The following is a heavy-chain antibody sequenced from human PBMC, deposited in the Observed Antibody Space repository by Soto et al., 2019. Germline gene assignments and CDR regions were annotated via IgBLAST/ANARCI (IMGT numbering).Heavy chain of an antibody. D-gene: IGHD5-18*01. CDR3: ARDVGYSYGLYGMDV. Sequence: QVQLVESGGGVVQPGRSLRLSCVASGFTLSSYGMHWVRQAPGKGLEWLAVIWYDGSKKYYADSVKGRITISRDNSKNTLYLQMNTLRGEDTAVYYCARDVGYSYGLYGMDVWGQGTTVTVSS. J-gene: IGHJ6*02. CDR1: GFTLSSYG. V-gene: IGHV3-33*01. CDR2: IWYDGSKK.